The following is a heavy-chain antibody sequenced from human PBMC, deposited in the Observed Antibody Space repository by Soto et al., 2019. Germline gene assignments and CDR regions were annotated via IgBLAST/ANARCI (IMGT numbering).Heavy chain of an antibody. D-gene: IGHD3-10*01. CDR3: ARGSGLWFGAPWTFDI. V-gene: IGHV4-34*01. J-gene: IGHJ2*01. Sequence: QVQLQQWGAGLLKPSETLSLTCAVYGGSFSGYYWSWIRQPPGKGLEWIGEINHSGSTNYNPSLTSRVTLSADTSKNQFSLQLSSVTAADTAVYYCARGSGLWFGAPWTFDIWGRSTLVTVSS. CDR2: INHSGST. CDR1: GGSFSGYY.